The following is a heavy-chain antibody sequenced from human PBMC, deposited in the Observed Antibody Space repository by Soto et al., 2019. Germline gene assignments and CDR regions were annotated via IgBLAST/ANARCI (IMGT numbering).Heavy chain of an antibody. CDR1: GFTFSSFG. D-gene: IGHD5-12*01. CDR2: ITYSGADT. CDR3: ARLNPRTYEPDS. J-gene: IGHJ4*02. V-gene: IGHV3-23*01. Sequence: GGSLRLSCAASGFTFSSFGMNWVRQAPGKGLEWVSAITYSGADTFYADSVKGRFTISRDNSGNTLSMQMNSLRAEDTAVYFCARLNPRTYEPDSWGQGTLVTVSS.